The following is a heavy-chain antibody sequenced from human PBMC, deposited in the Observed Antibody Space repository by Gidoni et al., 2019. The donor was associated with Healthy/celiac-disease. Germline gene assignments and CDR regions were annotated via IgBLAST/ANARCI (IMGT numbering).Heavy chain of an antibody. CDR1: GGTFSSYT. V-gene: IGHV1-69*02. J-gene: IGHJ5*02. D-gene: IGHD6-13*01. CDR3: ARGPDSSSWYWFDP. CDR2: IIPILGIA. Sequence: QVQLVQSGAEVKKPGSSVTVSCKASGGTFSSYTISWVRQAPGQGLEWMGRIIPILGIANYAQKFQGRVTITADKSTSTAYMELSSLRSEDTAVYYCARGPDSSSWYWFDPWGQGTLVTVSS.